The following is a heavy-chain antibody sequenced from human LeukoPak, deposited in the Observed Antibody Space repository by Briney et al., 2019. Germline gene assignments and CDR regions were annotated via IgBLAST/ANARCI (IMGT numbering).Heavy chain of an antibody. V-gene: IGHV2-5*02. D-gene: IGHD3-22*01. CDR3: AHTDRHYYYDSSGSFDP. CDR2: IYWDNDK. Sequence: SGPTLVKPTQTLTLTCTFSGFSLSTSGVGVGWIRQPPGKALEWLALIYWDNDKRYSPSLKSRLTITKDTSKNQVVLTITNMDPVDTATYYCAHTDRHYYYDSSGSFDPWGQGTLVTVSS. CDR1: GFSLSTSGVG. J-gene: IGHJ5*02.